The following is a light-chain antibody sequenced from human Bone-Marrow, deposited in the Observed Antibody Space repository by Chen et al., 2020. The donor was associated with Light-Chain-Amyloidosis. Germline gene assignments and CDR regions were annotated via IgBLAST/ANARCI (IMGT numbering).Light chain of an antibody. CDR2: GSS. CDR3: QQYGTSPLT. J-gene: IGKJ4*01. V-gene: IGKV3-20*01. Sequence: EIVLTQSPGTLSLSPGEGANLSCRASQTISSNYLTWYQQKFGQAPRLLIYGSSSRATGIPDRFTGRGSGTDFTLTINRLEPEDFAVYYCQQYGTSPLTFGGGTKVEI. CDR1: QTISSNY.